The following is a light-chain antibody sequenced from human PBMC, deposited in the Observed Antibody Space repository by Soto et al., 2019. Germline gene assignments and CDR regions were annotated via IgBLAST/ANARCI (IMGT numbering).Light chain of an antibody. J-gene: IGLJ2*01. V-gene: IGLV1-44*01. CDR2: RDH. CDR1: RCNIGSNT. CDR3: AAWDDSLNGYVV. Sequence: QSVLTQPPSASGTPGQRVTISCSGSRCNIGSNTVNWYQQVPGTAPRLLIHRDHQRPSGVPDRFSGSKSGTSASLAISGLQSEDEADYYCAAWDDSLNGYVVFGGGTKVTVL.